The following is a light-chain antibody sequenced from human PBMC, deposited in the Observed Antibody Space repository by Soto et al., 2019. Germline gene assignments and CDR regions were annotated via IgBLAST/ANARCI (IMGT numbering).Light chain of an antibody. Sequence: IGLRQSPGTLSLSPGERATLSCRASQYINTRLAWYQHRPGQAPRLLIYQTSIRAAGIPARFSASGSGTDFTLTISDVQPEDFALYYCHQRQSWPRTFGQGTKVDIK. CDR1: QYINTR. CDR3: HQRQSWPRT. CDR2: QTS. V-gene: IGKV3-11*01. J-gene: IGKJ1*01.